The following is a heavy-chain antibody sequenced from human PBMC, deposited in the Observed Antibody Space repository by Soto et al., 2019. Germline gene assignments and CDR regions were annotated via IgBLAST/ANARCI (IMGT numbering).Heavy chain of an antibody. J-gene: IGHJ4*02. D-gene: IGHD3-3*01. Sequence: ASVKVSCKVSGYTLTELSMHWVRQAPGKGLEWMGGFDPEDGETIYAQKFQGRVTMTEDTSTDTAYMELSSLRSEDTAVYYCATVPLITIFGGDHSGAIDYWGQGTLVTVSS. CDR3: ATVPLITIFGGDHSGAIDY. V-gene: IGHV1-24*01. CDR2: FDPEDGET. CDR1: GYTLTELS.